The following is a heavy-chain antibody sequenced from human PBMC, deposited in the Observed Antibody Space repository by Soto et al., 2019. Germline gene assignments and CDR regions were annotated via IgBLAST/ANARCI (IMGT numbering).Heavy chain of an antibody. Sequence: QVQLVQSGAEVKKPGSSVKVSCKASGGTFSSYAISWVRQAPGQGLEWMGGIIPIFGTANNAQKFQGRVTITANESTSTAYMELSSLRSEDTAVYYCARSRSSHWRTNYFDYWGQGTLVTVSS. CDR1: GGTFSSYA. V-gene: IGHV1-69*01. D-gene: IGHD1-1*01. J-gene: IGHJ4*02. CDR2: IIPIFGTA. CDR3: ARSRSSHWRTNYFDY.